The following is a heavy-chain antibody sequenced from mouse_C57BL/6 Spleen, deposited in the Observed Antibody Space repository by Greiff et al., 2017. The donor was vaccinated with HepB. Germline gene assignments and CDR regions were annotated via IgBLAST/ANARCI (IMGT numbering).Heavy chain of an antibody. J-gene: IGHJ2*01. V-gene: IGHV14-4*01. CDR1: GFNIKDDY. D-gene: IGHD1-3*01. CDR2: IDPENGDT. Sequence: EVQLQQSGAELVRPGASVKLSCTASGFNIKDDYMHWVKQRPEQGLEWIGWIDPENGDTEYASKVQGKATITADTSSNTAYLQLSSLTSEDTAVDYCTKWEGDYWGQGTTLTVSA. CDR3: TKWEGDY.